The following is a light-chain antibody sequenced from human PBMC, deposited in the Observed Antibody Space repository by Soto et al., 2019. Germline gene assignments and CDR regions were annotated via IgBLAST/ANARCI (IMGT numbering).Light chain of an antibody. CDR3: CSYAGSSTHV. CDR1: SSDVGSSNL. Sequence: QSVLTQPASMSGCPGQSITFSCTGTSSDVGSSNLVSWYQQHPGKAPKLLIYEVSKRPSGVSNRFSGSKSGNTASLTISGLQAEDEADYYCCSYAGSSTHVFGTGTKVTVL. V-gene: IGLV2-23*02. CDR2: EVS. J-gene: IGLJ1*01.